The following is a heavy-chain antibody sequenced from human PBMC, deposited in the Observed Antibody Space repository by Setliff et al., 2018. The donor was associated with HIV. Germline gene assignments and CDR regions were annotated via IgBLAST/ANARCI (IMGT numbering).Heavy chain of an antibody. V-gene: IGHV3-15*05. CDR1: AFNSRMQT. CDR2: IKSKADGETT. CDR3: AKGSGTIFGVAGDDAFDI. J-gene: IGHJ3*02. Sequence: PGGSLRLSCRGSAFNSRMQTMNWVRQAPGKGLEWVGRIKSKADGETTDYAAPVKGRFTISRENAKNSLYLQMNSLRAEDMALYYCAKGSGTIFGVAGDDAFDIWGHGTMVTVSS. D-gene: IGHD3-3*01.